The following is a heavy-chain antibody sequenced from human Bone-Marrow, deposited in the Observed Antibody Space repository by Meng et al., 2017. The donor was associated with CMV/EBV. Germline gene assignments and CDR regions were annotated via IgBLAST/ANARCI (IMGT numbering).Heavy chain of an antibody. CDR3: AKEWQLLG. V-gene: IGHV3-30*02. Sequence: GESLKISCAASGFTFSSYGMHWVRQAPGKGLEWVAYIRYDANNKFYADSVKGRFTISRDNSKNMLYLQMNNLRIEDTAVYYCAKEWQLLGWGQGTLVTVSS. CDR2: IRYDANNK. CDR1: GFTFSSYG. D-gene: IGHD6-6*01. J-gene: IGHJ4*02.